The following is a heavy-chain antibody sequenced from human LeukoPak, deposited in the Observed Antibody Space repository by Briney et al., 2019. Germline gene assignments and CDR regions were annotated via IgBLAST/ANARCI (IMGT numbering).Heavy chain of an antibody. D-gene: IGHD1-26*01. CDR2: INHSGST. Sequence: SETLSLTCAVYGGSFSGYYWSWIRQPPGKGLEWIGEINHSGSTNYNPSLKSRVTISVDTSKNQFSLKLSSVTAADTAVYYCARGGPYRTRENDSGSFLDYWGQGTLVTVSS. V-gene: IGHV4-34*01. J-gene: IGHJ4*02. CDR3: ARGGPYRTRENDSGSFLDY. CDR1: GGSFSGYY.